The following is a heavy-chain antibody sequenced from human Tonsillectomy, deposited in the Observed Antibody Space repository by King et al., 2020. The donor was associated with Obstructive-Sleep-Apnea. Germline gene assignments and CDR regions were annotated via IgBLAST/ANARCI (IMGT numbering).Heavy chain of an antibody. D-gene: IGHD3-10*01. CDR3: ARDRLSFRGLTYYYSGVDV. J-gene: IGHJ6*02. V-gene: IGHV4-31*03. CDR1: GGSISTGGYY. CDR2: IYYSGST. Sequence: QLQESGPGLVKPSQTLSLTCTVSGGSISTGGYYWSWIRQHPGKGLEWIGYIYYSGSTYYNPSLQSRVIISVDTSKNQFSLKLSSVAAADTAVYYCARDRLSFRGLTYYYSGVDVWGQGTTVTVSS.